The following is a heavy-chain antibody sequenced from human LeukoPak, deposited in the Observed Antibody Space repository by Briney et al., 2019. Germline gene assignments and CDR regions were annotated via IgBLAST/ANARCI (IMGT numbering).Heavy chain of an antibody. V-gene: IGHV1-18*01. D-gene: IGHD3-3*01. CDR3: ARTPQPDDFWSGYYFRWFDP. J-gene: IGHJ5*02. CDR2: ISAYNGNT. Sequence: ASVKVSCKASGYTFTSYAMNWVRQAPGQGLEWMGWISAYNGNTNYAQKLQGRVTMTTDTSTSTAYMELRSLRSDDTAVYYCARTPQPDDFWSGYYFRWFDPWGQGTLVTVSS. CDR1: GYTFTSYA.